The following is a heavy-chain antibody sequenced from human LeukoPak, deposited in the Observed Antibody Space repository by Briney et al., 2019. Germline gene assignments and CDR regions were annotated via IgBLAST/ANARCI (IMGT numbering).Heavy chain of an antibody. V-gene: IGHV4-39*07. CDR1: GGSISSSSYY. CDR2: IYYSGST. Sequence: SETLSLTCTVSGGSISSSSYYWGWIRQPPGKGLEWIGSIYYSGSTYYNPSLKSRVTISVDTSKNQFSLKLSSVTAADTAVYYCARVDWNDDRTLNPWGQGTLVTVSS. CDR3: ARVDWNDDRTLNP. D-gene: IGHD1-1*01. J-gene: IGHJ5*02.